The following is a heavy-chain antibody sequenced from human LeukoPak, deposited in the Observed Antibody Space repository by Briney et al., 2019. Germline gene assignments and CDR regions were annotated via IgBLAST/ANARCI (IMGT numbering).Heavy chain of an antibody. Sequence: AVKVSCKASGCSFSSYAISWLRQAPAQGLEWMGGIILIFGTANYAQKFQDRFTITADKSTSTAYMEVSSLRAEDTAVYYCARDHYYVPDYCGQGTLVTVSS. CDR3: ARDHYYVPDY. D-gene: IGHD3-10*02. CDR1: GCSFSSYA. CDR2: IILIFGTA. V-gene: IGHV1-69*06. J-gene: IGHJ4*02.